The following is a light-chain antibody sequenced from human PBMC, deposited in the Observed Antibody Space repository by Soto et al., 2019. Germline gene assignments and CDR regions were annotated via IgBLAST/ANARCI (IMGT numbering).Light chain of an antibody. V-gene: IGKV1-39*01. J-gene: IGKJ2*01. Sequence: DIQMTQSPSSLSASVGDRATITCRASQSIRSYLNWYHQKPGNTPQLLIYGASNLKGGAPSRFTGSGSGTHFTLTISSLQPEDFATYYCQQSYTTPYTFGQGTKLEIK. CDR1: QSIRSY. CDR2: GAS. CDR3: QQSYTTPYT.